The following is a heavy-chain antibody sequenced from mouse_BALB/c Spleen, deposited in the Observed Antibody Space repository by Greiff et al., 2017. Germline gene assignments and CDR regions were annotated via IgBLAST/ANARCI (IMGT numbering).Heavy chain of an antibody. J-gene: IGHJ4*01. Sequence: EVKLVESGGGLVKPGGSLKLSCAASGFTFSSYAMSWVRQTPEKRLEWVASISSGGSTYYPDSVKGRFTISRDNARNILYLQMSSLRSEDTAMYYCAREARSRGYAMDYWGQGTSVTVSS. CDR3: AREARSRGYAMDY. D-gene: IGHD1-1*01. CDR2: ISSGGST. V-gene: IGHV5-6-5*01. CDR1: GFTFSSYA.